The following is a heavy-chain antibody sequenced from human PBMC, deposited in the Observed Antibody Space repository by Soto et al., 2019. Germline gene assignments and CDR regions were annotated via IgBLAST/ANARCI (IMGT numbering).Heavy chain of an antibody. V-gene: IGHV3-9*01. D-gene: IGHD5-18*01. CDR2: ISWNSGNI. Sequence: EVQLEESGGALVQPGRSLRLSCAASGFTFDDYAMHWVRQVLGKGLEWVSSISWNSGNIGYADSVKGRFTTSRDNAKNSLYLQMNSLRSEETALYYCVRSKGGYSYGTPFDYWGQGTLVTVSS. CDR1: GFTFDDYA. J-gene: IGHJ4*02. CDR3: VRSKGGYSYGTPFDY.